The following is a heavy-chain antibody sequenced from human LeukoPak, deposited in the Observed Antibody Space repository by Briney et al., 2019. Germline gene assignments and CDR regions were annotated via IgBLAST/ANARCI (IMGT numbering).Heavy chain of an antibody. V-gene: IGHV5-10-1*01. Sequence: GESLKISCKGSGYSFTSYWIGWVRQMPGKGLEWMGKIAASDSYATYGPSFQGHVTISADKSINTAYLYWNSLEASDTAIYYCTWGSDTTKIDYWGQGTLVTVSS. CDR2: IAASDSYA. CDR1: GYSFTSYW. J-gene: IGHJ4*02. CDR3: TWGSDTTKIDY. D-gene: IGHD3-16*01.